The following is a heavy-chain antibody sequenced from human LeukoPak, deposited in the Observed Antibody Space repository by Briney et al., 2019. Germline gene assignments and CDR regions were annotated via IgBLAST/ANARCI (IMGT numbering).Heavy chain of an antibody. D-gene: IGHD1-26*01. CDR1: GGSISSGGYY. Sequence: SETLSLTCTVSGGSISSGGYYWSWIRQHPGKGLEWIGYIYYSGSTYYNPSLKSRVTISVDTSKNQFSLKLSSVTAADTAVYYCARERSGSYWNYWGQGTLVTVSS. J-gene: IGHJ4*02. CDR2: IYYSGST. V-gene: IGHV4-31*03. CDR3: ARERSGSYWNY.